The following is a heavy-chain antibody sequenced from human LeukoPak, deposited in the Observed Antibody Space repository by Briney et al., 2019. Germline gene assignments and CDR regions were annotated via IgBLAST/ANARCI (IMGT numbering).Heavy chain of an antibody. V-gene: IGHV4-61*01. CDR1: GGSIGSSSYY. Sequence: PSETLSLTCTVSGGSIGSSSYYWGWIRQPPGKGLEWIGYIYYSGSTNYNPSLKSRVTISVDTSKNQFSLKLSSVTAADTAVYYCAREHYCGGDCYSVDWGQGTLVTVSS. CDR2: IYYSGST. J-gene: IGHJ4*02. D-gene: IGHD2-21*01. CDR3: AREHYCGGDCYSVD.